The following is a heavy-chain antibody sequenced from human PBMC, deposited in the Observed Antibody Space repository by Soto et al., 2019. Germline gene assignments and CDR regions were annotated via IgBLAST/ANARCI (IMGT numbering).Heavy chain of an antibody. CDR1: GDSISSSTYY. J-gene: IGHJ3*02. V-gene: IGHV4-39*01. CDR2: IYYSGST. CDR3: ARHGVRGVIITTDAFDI. D-gene: IGHD3-10*01. Sequence: SETRSLTCTVAGDSISSSTYYCGWIRQPPGKGLEWIGSIYYSGSTYYNPSLKSRVTISVDTSKNQFSLKLSSVTAADTAVYYCARHGVRGVIITTDAFDIWGQGTMVTVSS.